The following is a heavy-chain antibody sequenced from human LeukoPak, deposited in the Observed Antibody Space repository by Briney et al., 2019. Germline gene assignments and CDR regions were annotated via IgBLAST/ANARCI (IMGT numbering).Heavy chain of an antibody. CDR3: ARQVDCSSTSCYVLEPYFDY. J-gene: IGHJ4*02. CDR2: IYYSGST. D-gene: IGHD2-2*01. Sequence: SETLSLTCTVSGGSISSYYWSWIRQPPGKGLEWIGYIYYSGSTNYNPSLKSRVNISVDTSKNQFSLKLSSVTAADTAVYYCARQVDCSSTSCYVLEPYFDYWGQGTLVTVSS. CDR1: GGSISSYY. V-gene: IGHV4-59*01.